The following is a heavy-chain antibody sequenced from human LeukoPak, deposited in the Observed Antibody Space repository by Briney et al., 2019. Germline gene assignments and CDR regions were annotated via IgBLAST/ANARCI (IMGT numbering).Heavy chain of an antibody. CDR1: GGSISSGDYY. V-gene: IGHV4-30-4*01. CDR2: MYYSGST. D-gene: IGHD3-22*01. Sequence: SETLSLTCTVSGGSISSGDYYWGWIRQPPGKGLEWIAYMYYSGSTYYNPSLKSRVTMSADTSKNQLSLKLSSVTAADTAVYYCARPYYYDSRIDPWGQGILVTVSS. J-gene: IGHJ5*02. CDR3: ARPYYYDSRIDP.